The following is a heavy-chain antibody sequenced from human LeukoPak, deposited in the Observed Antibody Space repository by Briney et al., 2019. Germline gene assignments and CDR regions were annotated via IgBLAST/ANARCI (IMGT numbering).Heavy chain of an antibody. Sequence: PGGFLRLSCAASGFTFDDYAMHWVRQAPGKGLEWVSGISWNSGSIGYADSVKGRFTISRDNAKNSLYLQMNSLRAEDTALYYCAKDLDYYGSGSSEAFDIWGQGTMVTVSS. CDR3: AKDLDYYGSGSSEAFDI. CDR1: GFTFDDYA. J-gene: IGHJ3*02. V-gene: IGHV3-9*01. CDR2: ISWNSGSI. D-gene: IGHD3-10*01.